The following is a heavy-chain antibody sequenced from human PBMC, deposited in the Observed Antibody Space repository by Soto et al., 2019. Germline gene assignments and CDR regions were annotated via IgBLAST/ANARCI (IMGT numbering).Heavy chain of an antibody. D-gene: IGHD3-22*01. J-gene: IGHJ4*02. CDR2: IYSDGST. CDR3: ASPGGLSGYPFDY. CDR1: GFTVSSNY. Sequence: EVQLVESGGGLVQPGGSLRLSCAASGFTVSSNYMSWVRQAPGKGLEWVSFIYSDGSTYYADSVKGRFTISRDNSKNTLYLQMNSLRAEDTAVYYCASPGGLSGYPFDYGGQGTLVTVSS. V-gene: IGHV3-66*01.